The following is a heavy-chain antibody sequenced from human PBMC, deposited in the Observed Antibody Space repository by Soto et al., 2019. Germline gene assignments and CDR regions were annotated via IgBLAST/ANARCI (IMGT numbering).Heavy chain of an antibody. J-gene: IGHJ6*02. V-gene: IGHV3-48*03. CDR2: ISSSGSTI. Sequence: GSLRLSCXASGFTFSSYEMNWVRQAPGKGLEWVSYISSSGSTIYYADSVKGRFTISRDNAKNSLYLQMNSLRAEDTAVYYCARKGHYYDFWSGYYPKPGGMDVWGQGTTVTVS. CDR1: GFTFSSYE. D-gene: IGHD3-3*01. CDR3: ARKGHYYDFWSGYYPKPGGMDV.